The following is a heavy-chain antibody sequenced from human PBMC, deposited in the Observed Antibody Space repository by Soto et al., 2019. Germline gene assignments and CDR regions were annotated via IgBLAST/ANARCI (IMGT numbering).Heavy chain of an antibody. D-gene: IGHD2-15*01. CDR1: GGSFSGYY. Sequence: KPSETLSLTCAVYGGSFSGYYWSWIRQPPGKGLEWIGEINHSGSTNYNPSLKSRVTISVDTSKNQFSLKLSSVTAADTAVYYCATRGYCSGGSCGGMDVWGQGTTVTVSS. CDR2: INHSGST. CDR3: ATRGYCSGGSCGGMDV. V-gene: IGHV4-34*01. J-gene: IGHJ6*02.